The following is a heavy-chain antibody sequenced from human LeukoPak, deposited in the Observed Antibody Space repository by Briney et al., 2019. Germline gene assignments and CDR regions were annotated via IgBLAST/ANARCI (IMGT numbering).Heavy chain of an antibody. CDR3: ARQPRFDQRDEGDWFDP. D-gene: IGHD2-2*01. J-gene: IGHJ5*02. V-gene: IGHV4-30-4*08. CDR2: IYYSGST. Sequence: PSETLSLTCTVSGGSISSGDYYWSWIRQPPGKGLEWIGYIYYSGSTYYNPSLKSRVTISVDTSKNQFSLKLSSVTAADTAVYYCARQPRFDQRDEGDWFDPWGQGTLVTVSS. CDR1: GGSISSGDYY.